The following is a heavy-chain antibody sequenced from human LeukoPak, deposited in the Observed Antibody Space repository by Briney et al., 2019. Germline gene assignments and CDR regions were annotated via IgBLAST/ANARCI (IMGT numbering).Heavy chain of an antibody. CDR1: GFTFTTYW. J-gene: IGHJ5*01. CDR2: IDRDGLRE. CDR3: GTSRWSGVVDS. Sequence: GGSLRLSCAASGFTFTTYWMGWVRQAPGKGLAWLSRIDRDGLREDYADSVRGRFTISRHNAKSTTYLQMNSLRAEDTAVYYCGTSRWSGVVDSWGQGTLVTVSS. V-gene: IGHV3-74*01. D-gene: IGHD3-3*01.